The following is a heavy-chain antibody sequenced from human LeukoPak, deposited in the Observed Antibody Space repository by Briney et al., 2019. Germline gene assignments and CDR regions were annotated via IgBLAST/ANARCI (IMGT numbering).Heavy chain of an antibody. V-gene: IGHV3-33*01. CDR1: GFTFSSSG. J-gene: IGHJ2*01. D-gene: IGHD2-15*01. CDR2: IWNDGGNK. Sequence: GGSLRLSCAASGFTFSSSGMHWVRQAPGKGLEWVAVIWNDGGNKDYADSVKGRFTISRDNSKNTPYLQMNSLRAEDTAVYYCARDRCSGGSCYSEWYFDLWGRGTLVTVSS. CDR3: ARDRCSGGSCYSEWYFDL.